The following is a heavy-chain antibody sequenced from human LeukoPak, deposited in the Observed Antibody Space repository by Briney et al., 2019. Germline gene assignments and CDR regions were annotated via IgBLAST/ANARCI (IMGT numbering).Heavy chain of an antibody. D-gene: IGHD3-10*01. Sequence: GGSLRLSCVASGFTFSTYGMSWVRQAPGKGLEWVSAISGSGGSTYYADSVKGRFTISRDNSKNTLYLQMNSLRAEDTAVYYCAKEPKKPIITSGSGGSYYYYMDVWGKGTTVTISS. J-gene: IGHJ6*03. CDR3: AKEPKKPIITSGSGGSYYYYMDV. V-gene: IGHV3-23*01. CDR2: ISGSGGST. CDR1: GFTFSTYG.